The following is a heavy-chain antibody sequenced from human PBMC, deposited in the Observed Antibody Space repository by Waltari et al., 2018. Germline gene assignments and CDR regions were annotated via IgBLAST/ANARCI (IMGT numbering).Heavy chain of an antibody. J-gene: IGHJ4*02. CDR1: GGSISSYY. CDR2: IYYSGST. CDR3: ARLEYSGSYYLFDY. D-gene: IGHD1-26*01. V-gene: IGHV4-59*01. Sequence: GLVKPSETLSLTCTVSGGSISSYYWSWIRQPPGKGLEWIGYIYYSGSTNYNPSLKSRVTISVETSKNQFSLKLSSVTAADTAVYYCARLEYSGSYYLFDYWGQGTLVTVSS.